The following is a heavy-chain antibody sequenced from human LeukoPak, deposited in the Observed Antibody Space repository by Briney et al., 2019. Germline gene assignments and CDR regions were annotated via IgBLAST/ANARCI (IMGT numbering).Heavy chain of an antibody. CDR2: IKRKMDGGTT. D-gene: IGHD5-18*01. CDR1: GFTFSNAW. CDR3: TTLMSDVDTAMVTSLDDY. Sequence: GGALRLSCEASGFTFSNAWMSWGREAPGKGREWGGRIKRKMDGGTTDYAAPVKGRFTISRDDSKNTLYLQMNSLKTEDTAVYYCTTLMSDVDTAMVTSLDDYWGQGTLVTVSS. V-gene: IGHV3-15*01. J-gene: IGHJ4*02.